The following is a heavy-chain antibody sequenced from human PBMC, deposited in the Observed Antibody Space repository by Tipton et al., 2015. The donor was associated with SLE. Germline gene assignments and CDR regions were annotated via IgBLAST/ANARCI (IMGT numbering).Heavy chain of an antibody. D-gene: IGHD1-20*01. CDR3: AREGFNWDDKVDY. Sequence: SLRLSCAASGFSFNNYWMHWVRQAPGKGLVCVSRINSDGSSTSYADSVKGRFTISRDNARNTLYLQMNSLRAEDTAVYYCAREGFNWDDKVDYWGRGTLVTVSS. V-gene: IGHV3-74*01. CDR2: INSDGSST. J-gene: IGHJ4*02. CDR1: GFSFNNYW.